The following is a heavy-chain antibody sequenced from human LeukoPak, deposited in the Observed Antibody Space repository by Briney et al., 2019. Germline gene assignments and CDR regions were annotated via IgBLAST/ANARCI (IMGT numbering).Heavy chain of an antibody. CDR2: IYYSGST. J-gene: IGHJ5*02. V-gene: IGHV4-59*01. D-gene: IGHD2-2*01. CDR1: GGSISSYY. Sequence: PSETLSLTCTVSGGSISSYYWSWIRQPPGKGLGWIGYIYYSGSTNYNPSLKSRVTISVDTSKNQFSLKLSSVTAADTAVYYCARAIVVVPAARWFDPWGQGTLVTVSS. CDR3: ARAIVVVPAARWFDP.